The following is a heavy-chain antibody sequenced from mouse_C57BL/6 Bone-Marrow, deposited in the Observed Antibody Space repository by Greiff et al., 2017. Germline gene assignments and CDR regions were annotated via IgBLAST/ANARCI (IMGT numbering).Heavy chain of an antibody. CDR3: ARKDDYDWYFEV. Sequence: QVQLQQSGAELVKPGASVKMSCKASGYTFPSYWITWVKQRPGQGLEWIGEIYPGSGSTNYNEKFKRKATLTVDTSSSTAYMQLSSLTSEDSAVYYCARKDDYDWYFEVWGTGTTLTVSS. CDR1: GYTFPSYW. V-gene: IGHV1-55*01. CDR2: IYPGSGST. J-gene: IGHJ1*03. D-gene: IGHD2-4*01.